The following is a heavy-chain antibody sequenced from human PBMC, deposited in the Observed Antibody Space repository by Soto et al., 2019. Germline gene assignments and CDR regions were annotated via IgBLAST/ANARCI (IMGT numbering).Heavy chain of an antibody. CDR1: GGTFSDLA. CDR2: VIPLFGTP. CDR3: ASERVAEMATGGYFDD. D-gene: IGHD5-12*01. Sequence: VHLVQSGTEVKKPGSSVKLSCKTSGGTFSDLAFSWVRQAPGQGLEWMGGVIPLFGTPNYAQSFQGRVTVIADESSSTVHVELRRLRSEDTAVYYCASERVAEMATGGYFDDWGQGTLVTVSS. V-gene: IGHV1-69*01. J-gene: IGHJ4*02.